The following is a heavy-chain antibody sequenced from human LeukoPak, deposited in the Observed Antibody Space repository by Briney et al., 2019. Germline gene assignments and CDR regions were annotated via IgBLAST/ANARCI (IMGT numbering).Heavy chain of an antibody. CDR3: AKDLIQWLYSSSCPGDY. J-gene: IGHJ4*02. Sequence: PGGSLRLSCAASGFTFSTYAMSWVRQAPGKGLEWVSAFSGSGGNTYYADSVKGRFTISRDNSKNTLYLQMNSLRAEDTAVYYCAKDLIQWLYSSSCPGDYWGQGTLVTVSS. CDR1: GFTFSTYA. V-gene: IGHV3-23*01. D-gene: IGHD6-13*01. CDR2: FSGSGGNT.